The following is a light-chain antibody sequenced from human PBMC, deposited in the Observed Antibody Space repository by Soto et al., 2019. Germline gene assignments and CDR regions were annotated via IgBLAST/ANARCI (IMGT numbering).Light chain of an antibody. CDR3: QQYNSYWT. CDR2: KAS. J-gene: IGKJ1*01. V-gene: IGKV1-5*03. CDR1: QSISNW. Sequence: DIQMTQSPSTLSASVGDRVNITCRASQSISNWLAWYQQKPGKAPKLLIYKASSLETGVPSRFSGSGSGTEFILTISSLQPDDFATYYCQQYNSYWTFGQGTKVDIK.